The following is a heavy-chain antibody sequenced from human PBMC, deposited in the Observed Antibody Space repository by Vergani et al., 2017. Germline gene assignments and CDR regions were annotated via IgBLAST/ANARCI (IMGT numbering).Heavy chain of an antibody. V-gene: IGHV5-51*01. D-gene: IGHD6-19*01. J-gene: IGHJ4*02. Sequence: EVQLVQSGAEVKKPGESLKISCKGSGYSFTSYWIGWVRQMPGKGLEWMGIIYPGDSDTRYSPSFQGQVTISADKSISTAYLQWSSLKASDTAMYYCGRRSGLRDPIAVAGIDYWGQGTLVTVSS. CDR1: GYSFTSYW. CDR3: GRRSGLRDPIAVAGIDY. CDR2: IYPGDSDT.